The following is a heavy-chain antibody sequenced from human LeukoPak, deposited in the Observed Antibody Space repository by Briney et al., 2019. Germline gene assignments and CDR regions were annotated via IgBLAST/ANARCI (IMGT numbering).Heavy chain of an antibody. V-gene: IGHV4-59*01. CDR2: IYYSGYT. Sequence: NASETLSLTCTVSGGSISSYYWSWIRQPPGKGLKWIGNIYYSGYTTYSPSLRSRVTISVDASKNQFSLKLSSVTAADTAVYYCASNTGTVFDYWGQGALVTVSS. CDR3: ASNTGTVFDY. J-gene: IGHJ4*02. D-gene: IGHD7-27*01. CDR1: GGSISSYY.